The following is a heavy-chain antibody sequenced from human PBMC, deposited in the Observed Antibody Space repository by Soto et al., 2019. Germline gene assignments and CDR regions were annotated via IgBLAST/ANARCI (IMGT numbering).Heavy chain of an antibody. CDR2: IYHSGST. CDR3: ARTPFCSGGTCSLDNWFDP. V-gene: IGHV4-38-2*02. Sequence: SETLSLTCTVSGYSISNGYYWVWIRQTPGKGLEWIASIYHSGSTYYNPSLKSRVTISVDTSKNQFSLKLSSVTAADTAVYFCARTPFCSGGTCSLDNWFDPWGQGTLVTVSS. CDR1: GYSISNGYY. J-gene: IGHJ5*02. D-gene: IGHD2-15*01.